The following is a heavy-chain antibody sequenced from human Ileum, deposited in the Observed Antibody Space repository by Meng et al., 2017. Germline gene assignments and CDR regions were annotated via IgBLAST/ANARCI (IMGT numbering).Heavy chain of an antibody. CDR1: GYTFTSHG. D-gene: IGHD2-2*02. J-gene: IGHJ5*02. V-gene: IGHV1-18*01. Sequence: VQVVQSGAEGKKPGASGKVSCKASGYTFTSHGISWVRQAPGQGLEWMGWISAYNGNTNYAQKLQGRVTMTTDTSTSTAYMELRSLRSDDTAVYYCARKFCSSTSCYIDWFDPWGQGTLVTVSS. CDR3: ARKFCSSTSCYIDWFDP. CDR2: ISAYNGNT.